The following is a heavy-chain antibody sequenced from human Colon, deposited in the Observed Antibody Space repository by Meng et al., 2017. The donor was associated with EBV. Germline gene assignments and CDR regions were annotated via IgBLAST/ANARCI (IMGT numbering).Heavy chain of an antibody. V-gene: IGHV4-4*02. J-gene: IGHJ5*02. D-gene: IGHD2-8*02. CDR2: IYHNGQT. CDR3: ARDGGVTHIP. CDR1: GTSISTFNW. Sequence: QGLLQESGPGRVKPSGPLSLTCAVSGTSISTFNWWSWIRQSPGEGLEWIGAIYHNGQTNYNPSLKSRVSMSVDESKNEFSLNLKSVTAADTAVYYCARDGGVTHIPWGQGVLVTVSS.